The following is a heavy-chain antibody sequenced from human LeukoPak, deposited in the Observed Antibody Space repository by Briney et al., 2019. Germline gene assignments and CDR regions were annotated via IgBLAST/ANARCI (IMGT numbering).Heavy chain of an antibody. CDR1: GYTFTRSY. CDR2: FDPEDGET. J-gene: IGHJ4*02. D-gene: IGHD5-12*01. Sequence: ASVKASCKASGYTFTRSYMHGVRQAPGKGPEWMGGFDPEDGETIYAQKFQGRVTMTEDTSTDTAYMELSSLRSEDTAVYYCATDSGYDYRGTNFDYWGQGTLVTVSS. V-gene: IGHV1-24*01. CDR3: ATDSGYDYRGTNFDY.